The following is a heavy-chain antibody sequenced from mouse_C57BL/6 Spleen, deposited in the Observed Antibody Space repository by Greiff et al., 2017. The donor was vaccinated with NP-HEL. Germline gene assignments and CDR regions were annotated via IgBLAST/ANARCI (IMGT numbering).Heavy chain of an antibody. J-gene: IGHJ3*01. CDR1: GYAFSSSW. CDR2: IYPGDGDT. CDR3: ARRDGYGPWFAY. Sequence: VQLQQSGPELVKPGASVKISCKASGYAFSSSWMNWVKQRPGKGLEWIGRIYPGDGDTNYNGKFKGKATLTADKSSSTAYMQLSSLTSEDSAVYFCARRDGYGPWFAYWGQGTLVTVSA. D-gene: IGHD2-2*01. V-gene: IGHV1-82*01.